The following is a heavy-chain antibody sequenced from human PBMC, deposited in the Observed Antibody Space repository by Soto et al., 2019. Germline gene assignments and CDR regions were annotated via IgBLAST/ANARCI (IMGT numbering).Heavy chain of an antibody. CDR1: GLTFSSSW. D-gene: IGHD2-15*01. CDR2: INVDGSAT. V-gene: IGHV3-74*01. J-gene: IGHJ4*02. Sequence: EVQLVESGGGLVQPGGSRRLSCAGSGLTFSSSWMHWVRQAPGKGLVWVSRINVDGSATHYADSVQGRFTISRDNAKNILYLQMTNLSAEDTAVYYCARDRGSYNGIFDYWGQGTLVTVSS. CDR3: ARDRGSYNGIFDY.